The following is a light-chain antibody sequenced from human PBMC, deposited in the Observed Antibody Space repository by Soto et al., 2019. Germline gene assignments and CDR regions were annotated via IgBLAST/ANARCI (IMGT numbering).Light chain of an antibody. V-gene: IGKV3-11*01. CDR1: QSVSSY. CDR3: QQRSNWPLT. CDR2: DAS. Sequence: EIVLTQSPATLSLSPGERATLSCRASQSVSSYLAWYQQKPGQAPRLLIYDASNRPTCIPGRFSGSGSGTDFTLTISSLESEYFAIYYCQQRSNWPLTFGGGTKVEIK. J-gene: IGKJ4*01.